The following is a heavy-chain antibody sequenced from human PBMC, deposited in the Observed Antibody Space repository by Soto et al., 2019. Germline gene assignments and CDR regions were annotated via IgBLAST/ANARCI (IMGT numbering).Heavy chain of an antibody. CDR1: GFSLSTNGVG. Sequence: GSGPTLVNPTQTLTLTCTFSGFSLSTNGVGVGWIRQPPGKVLEWLGIIYWNDDKRYSPSLKSRLTITKDTSKTQVVLTMINMDPVDTATYFCAHRLLWSGYPFGYWGQGTLVTVSS. V-gene: IGHV2-5*01. CDR3: AHRLLWSGYPFGY. CDR2: IYWNDDK. D-gene: IGHD3-3*01. J-gene: IGHJ4*02.